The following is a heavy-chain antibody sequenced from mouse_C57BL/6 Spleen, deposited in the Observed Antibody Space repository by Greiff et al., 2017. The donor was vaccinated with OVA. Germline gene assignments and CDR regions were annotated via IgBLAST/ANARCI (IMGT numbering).Heavy chain of an antibody. J-gene: IGHJ2*01. V-gene: IGHV10-1*01. CDR2: IRSKSNNYAT. D-gene: IGHD3-2*02. CDR3: VRRPDSSGYFYFDD. CDR1: GFSFNTYA. Sequence: EVQRVESGGGLVQPKGSLKLSCAASGFSFNTYAMNWVRQAPGKGLEWVARIRSKSNNYATYYADSVKDRFTISRDDSESMLYLQMNNLKTEDTAMYYCVRRPDSSGYFYFDDWGQGTTLTVSS.